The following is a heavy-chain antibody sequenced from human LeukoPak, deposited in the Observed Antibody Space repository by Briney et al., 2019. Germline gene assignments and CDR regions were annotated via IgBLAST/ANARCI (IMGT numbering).Heavy chain of an antibody. CDR1: GYTLTELS. J-gene: IGHJ4*02. CDR3: ATGHTIFGVVVPFDY. CDR2: FDPEDGEI. Sequence: ASVKVSCKVSGYTLTELSMHWVRQAPGKGLEWMGGFDPEDGEIIYAQKFQGRVTMTEDTSTDTAYMELSSLRSEDTAVYYCATGHTIFGVVVPFDYWGQGTLVTVSS. D-gene: IGHD3-3*01. V-gene: IGHV1-24*01.